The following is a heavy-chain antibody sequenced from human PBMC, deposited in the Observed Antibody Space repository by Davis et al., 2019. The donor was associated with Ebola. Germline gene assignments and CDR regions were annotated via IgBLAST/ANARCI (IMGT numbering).Heavy chain of an antibody. V-gene: IGHV1-18*04. CDR2: INPHNGNT. CDR1: GYTFTCYG. CDR3: ARAQFPTTSDH. J-gene: IGHJ4*02. D-gene: IGHD1-1*01. Sequence: ASVKVSCKASGYTFTCYGITWVRQAPGHGLEWLGWINPHNGNTNYAQNVQGRVTITTDTSTSTAYMEVGSLRSDDTAGYYCARAQFPTTSDHWGQGTLVTVSS.